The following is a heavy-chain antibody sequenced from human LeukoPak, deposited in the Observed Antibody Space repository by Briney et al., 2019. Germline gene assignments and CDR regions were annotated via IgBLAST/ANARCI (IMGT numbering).Heavy chain of an antibody. V-gene: IGHV3-33*01. Sequence: GGSLRPSCAASGFTFSSYGMHGVRKAPGKGLEWGAVIWYDGSNKYYADSVKGRFTISRDNSKNTPYLQMNSLRAEDTAVYYCARDRGWPGNWFDPWGQGTLVTVSS. D-gene: IGHD6-19*01. CDR1: GFTFSSYG. CDR2: IWYDGSNK. CDR3: ARDRGWPGNWFDP. J-gene: IGHJ5*02.